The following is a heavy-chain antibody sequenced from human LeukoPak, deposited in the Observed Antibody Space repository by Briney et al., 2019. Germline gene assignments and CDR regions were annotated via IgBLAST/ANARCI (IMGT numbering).Heavy chain of an antibody. Sequence: PGGSLRLSCAASGFTFSNSGMPWVRQAPGKGPEWVAVIWYDGSNEYYADAVKGRFIISRDNSKNTVHLQMNSLRVEDTSVYYCAREISMFVNAFDLWGQGTLVAVSS. CDR3: AREISMFVNAFDL. CDR1: GFTFSNSG. D-gene: IGHD3-10*02. V-gene: IGHV3-33*01. CDR2: IWYDGSNE. J-gene: IGHJ3*01.